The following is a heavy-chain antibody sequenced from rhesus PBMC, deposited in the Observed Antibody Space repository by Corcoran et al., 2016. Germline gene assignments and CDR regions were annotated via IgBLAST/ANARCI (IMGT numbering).Heavy chain of an antibody. Sequence: EVQLVESGGGVVQPGGSLRLPCAASGFTFDDYAMHWVRQAQGKGLEWVSGIGWSMGSTYYADSVKGQFTISRDNAKNSLYLQMGSLRAEDTALYYCARDLEGLADYWGQGVLVTVSS. CDR1: GFTFDDYA. CDR2: IGWSMGST. CDR3: ARDLEGLADY. J-gene: IGHJ4*01. V-gene: IGHV3-201*01.